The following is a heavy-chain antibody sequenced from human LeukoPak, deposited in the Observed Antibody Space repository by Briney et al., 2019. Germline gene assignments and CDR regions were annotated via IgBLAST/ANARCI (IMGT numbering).Heavy chain of an antibody. Sequence: GGSLRLSCTASGFTFRSYAMNWVRQAPGKGLEWVSVVSLNDGSTYYADSVRGRFTISRDNSKNTLFLQMNGLRAEDTAIYYCAKAMTSSTYYFDSWGQGTLVTVSS. CDR3: AKAMTSSTYYFDS. J-gene: IGHJ4*02. V-gene: IGHV3-23*01. CDR1: GFTFRSYA. CDR2: VSLNDGST. D-gene: IGHD3-9*01.